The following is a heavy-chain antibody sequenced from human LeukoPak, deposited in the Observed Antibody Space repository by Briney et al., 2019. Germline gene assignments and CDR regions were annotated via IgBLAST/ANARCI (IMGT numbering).Heavy chain of an antibody. CDR2: INVDGTAE. Sequence: GGSLRLSCAASGFSFSTIYMSWVRQTPGQGLEWVANINVDGTAEYYVDSVKGRFTISRDNAKNSPYLQMNSLRAEDTAVYYCARDPYRFAFDIWGQGTVVLVSS. CDR3: ARDPYRFAFDI. V-gene: IGHV3-7*03. CDR1: GFSFSTIY. J-gene: IGHJ3*02. D-gene: IGHD1-26*01.